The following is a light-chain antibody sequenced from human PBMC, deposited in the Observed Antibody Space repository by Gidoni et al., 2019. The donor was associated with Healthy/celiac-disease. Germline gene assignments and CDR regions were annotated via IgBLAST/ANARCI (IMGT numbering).Light chain of an antibody. Sequence: DIVMTQSHASLAVSLGERVTINCKSRQSVLYSSNNKNYLAWYQQKPGQPPKLLIYWASTRESGVPDRFSGSGSGTDFTLTISSLQAEDVAGYYCQQYYSTPPYTFGQGTKLEIK. CDR2: WAS. CDR3: QQYYSTPPYT. CDR1: QSVLYSSNNKNY. V-gene: IGKV4-1*01. J-gene: IGKJ2*01.